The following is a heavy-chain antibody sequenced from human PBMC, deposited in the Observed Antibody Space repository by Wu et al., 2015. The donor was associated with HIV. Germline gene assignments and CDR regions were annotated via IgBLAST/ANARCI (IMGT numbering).Heavy chain of an antibody. CDR1: GNTFNA. V-gene: IGHV1-69*05. D-gene: IGHD6-19*01. J-gene: IGHJ4*02. CDR3: ASPRSPGFSSAWPTYFDY. Sequence: QVQLVQSGAEVKKPGSSVKISCKASGNTFNAINWVRQAPGQGLEWMGGIIPLFGTTDYAQIFQGRVMITTDESTSTAYMRLSSLRSEDTAVYYCASPRSPGFSSAWPTYFDYWGQGTLVTVSS. CDR2: IIPLFGTT.